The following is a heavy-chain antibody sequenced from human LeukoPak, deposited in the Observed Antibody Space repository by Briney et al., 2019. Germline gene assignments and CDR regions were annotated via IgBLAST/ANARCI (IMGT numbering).Heavy chain of an antibody. Sequence: SETLSLTCAVYGGSFSGYYWSWIRQPPGKGLEWIGEINHSGSTNYNPSLKSRVTISVDTSKNQFSLKLSSVTAADTAVYHCARGAYPSIAARFDYWGQGTLVTVSS. V-gene: IGHV4-34*01. CDR1: GGSFSGYY. D-gene: IGHD6-6*01. CDR3: ARGAYPSIAARFDY. J-gene: IGHJ4*02. CDR2: INHSGST.